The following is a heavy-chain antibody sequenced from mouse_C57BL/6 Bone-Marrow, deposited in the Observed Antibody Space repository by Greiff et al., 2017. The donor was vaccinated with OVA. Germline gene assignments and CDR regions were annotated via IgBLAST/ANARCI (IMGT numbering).Heavy chain of an antibody. J-gene: IGHJ1*03. CDR1: GFTFTDYY. CDR2: IRHKANGYTT. CDR3: ARYKRYFDV. Sequence: EVLLVESGGGLVQPGGSLSLSCAASGFTFTDYYMSWVRQPPGKALEWLGFIRHKANGYTTEYSASVKGRFTISRDKSQSILYLQMHALRAEDSATYYCARYKRYFDVWGTGTTVTVSS. V-gene: IGHV7-3*01.